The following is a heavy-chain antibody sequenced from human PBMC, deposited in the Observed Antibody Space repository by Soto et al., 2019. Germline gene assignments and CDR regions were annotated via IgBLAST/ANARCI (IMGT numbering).Heavy chain of an antibody. CDR3: AKDKERGSYDSDFDS. J-gene: IGHJ4*02. D-gene: IGHD3-10*01. V-gene: IGHV3-23*01. CDR2: ITGDNT. CDR1: GFTLGIYG. Sequence: EVQLLESGGGLIQPGGSLRLSCAASGFTLGIYGMGWVRQAPGKGLEWVSTITGDNTYYAASVKGRFTISRDNYKNTLYLQMSSLRAEDTALYYCAKDKERGSYDSDFDSWGQGTLVTVSS.